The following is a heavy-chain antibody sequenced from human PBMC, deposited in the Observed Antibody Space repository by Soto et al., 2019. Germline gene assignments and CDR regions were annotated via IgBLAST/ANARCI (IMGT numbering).Heavy chain of an antibody. Sequence: QVQLQESGPGLVKPSETLSLTCTVSAGSISSYYWSWIRQPPGKGLEWVGYIYYSGSTNYNPSLKSRVTLSVDTSKNQLSLKLSSVTAADTAVYYCARRYGSAFDIWGQGTMVTVSS. J-gene: IGHJ3*02. V-gene: IGHV4-59*08. D-gene: IGHD1-26*01. CDR1: AGSISSYY. CDR2: IYYSGST. CDR3: ARRYGSAFDI.